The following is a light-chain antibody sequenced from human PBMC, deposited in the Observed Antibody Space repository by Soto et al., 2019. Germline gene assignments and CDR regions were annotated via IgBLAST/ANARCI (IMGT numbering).Light chain of an antibody. CDR3: MQGAHWPYT. V-gene: IGKV2-30*01. CDR1: QSLVYRDGNTY. J-gene: IGKJ2*01. CDR2: KIS. Sequence: DVVVTQSPLSLPVTLGQPASISCRSTQSLVYRDGNTYLNWFQQRPGQSPRRLIYKISNRDSGVPDRVSGSGSGTDFTLRISRVEAEDVGVYYCMQGAHWPYTFGQGTKLEIK.